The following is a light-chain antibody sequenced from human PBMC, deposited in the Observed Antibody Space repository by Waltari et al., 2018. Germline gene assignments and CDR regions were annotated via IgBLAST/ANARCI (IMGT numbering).Light chain of an antibody. J-gene: IGLJ2*01. CDR1: SSDVGTYNL. Sequence: QSALTQTATVSGSPGQSITISCTGTSSDVGTYNLVSWYQQHPGKAPTPIIYDVNKRPSGVSKRFSGSKSGNTASLTISGLQAADEADYYCCSYAGSAISVFGGGTKLTVL. CDR3: CSYAGSAISV. V-gene: IGLV2-23*02. CDR2: DVN.